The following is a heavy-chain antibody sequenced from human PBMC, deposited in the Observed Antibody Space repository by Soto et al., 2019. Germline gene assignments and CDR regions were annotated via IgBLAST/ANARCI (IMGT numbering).Heavy chain of an antibody. CDR1: GGSFSGYY. CDR2: INHSGST. Sequence: QVQLQQWGAGLLKPSETLSLTCAVYGGSFSGYYWSWIRQPPGKGLEWIGEINHSGSTNYNPSLKSRVTISVDTSKNQFYLKLSSVTAADPAVYYCARGSSLGYWGQGTLVTVSS. V-gene: IGHV4-34*01. CDR3: ARGSSLGY. J-gene: IGHJ4*02.